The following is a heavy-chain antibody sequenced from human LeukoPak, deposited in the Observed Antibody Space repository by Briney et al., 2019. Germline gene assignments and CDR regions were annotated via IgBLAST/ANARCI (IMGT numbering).Heavy chain of an antibody. CDR2: IYTSGST. V-gene: IGHV4-61*02. CDR3: ARAGNIRKWEPYYFDY. CDR1: GGSISSGSYY. D-gene: IGHD1-26*01. J-gene: IGHJ4*02. Sequence: PSQTLSLTCTVSGGSISSGSYYWSWIRQPAGKGLEWIGRIYTSGSTIYNPSLKSRVTISVDTSKNQFSLKLSSVTAADTAVYYCARAGNIRKWEPYYFDYWGQGTLVTVSS.